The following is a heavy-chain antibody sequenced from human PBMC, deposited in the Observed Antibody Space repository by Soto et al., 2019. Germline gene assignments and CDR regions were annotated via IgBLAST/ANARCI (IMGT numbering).Heavy chain of an antibody. D-gene: IGHD4-17*01. V-gene: IGHV3-48*03. CDR3: ARVRDYGDDGVKYYYGMDV. CDR2: ISSSGSTI. Sequence: GGSLRLSCAASGFTFSSYEMNWVRQAPGKGLEWVSYISSSGSTIYYADSVKGRFTISRDNAKNSLYLQMNSLRAEDTAVYYCARVRDYGDDGVKYYYGMDVWGQGTTVTVSS. CDR1: GFTFSSYE. J-gene: IGHJ6*02.